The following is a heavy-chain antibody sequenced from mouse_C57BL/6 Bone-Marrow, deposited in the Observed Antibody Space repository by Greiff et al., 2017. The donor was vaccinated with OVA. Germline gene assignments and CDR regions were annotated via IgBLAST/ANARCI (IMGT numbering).Heavy chain of an antibody. CDR2: INPGSGGT. V-gene: IGHV1-54*01. D-gene: IGHD1-1*01. CDR1: GYAFTNYL. CDR3: ARKRGNYYYGSSHYYAMDY. J-gene: IGHJ4*01. Sequence: QVQLQQSGAELVRPGTSVKVSCKASGYAFTNYLIEWVKQRPGQGLEWIGVINPGSGGTNYNEKFKGKATLTADKSSSTAYMQLSSLTSEDSAVYCFARKRGNYYYGSSHYYAMDYWGQGTSVTVSS.